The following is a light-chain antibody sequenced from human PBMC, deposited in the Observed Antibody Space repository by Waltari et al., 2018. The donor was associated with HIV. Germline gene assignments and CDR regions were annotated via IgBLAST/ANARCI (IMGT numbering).Light chain of an antibody. CDR2: EDN. Sequence: NFMLTQPHSVSESPGKTVTISCTRSSGSIASNYVQWYQQRPGRAPTTGIYEDNQRPSGVPDRFSGSIDSSSNSASLTISGLKTEDEADYYCQSYDSSNLWVFGGGTKLTVL. CDR3: QSYDSSNLWV. V-gene: IGLV6-57*04. CDR1: SGSIASNY. J-gene: IGLJ3*02.